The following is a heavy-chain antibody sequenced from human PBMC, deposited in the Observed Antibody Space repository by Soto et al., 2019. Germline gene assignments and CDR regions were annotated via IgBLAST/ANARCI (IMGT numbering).Heavy chain of an antibody. Sequence: GSGPTLVNPTQTLTLTCTFSGFSLSTGGMGVGWIRQPPGKALEWLALIYWDGDRRYRPSLMSRLTIAKDTSKNQVVLTMTNMDPVDTATYYCVHSRCGGDCLQSYSSHYYYGMAIWGQGTTVTVSS. CDR1: GFSLSTGGMG. V-gene: IGHV2-5*02. D-gene: IGHD2-21*02. CDR2: IYWDGDR. J-gene: IGHJ6*02. CDR3: VHSRCGGDCLQSYSSHYYYGMAI.